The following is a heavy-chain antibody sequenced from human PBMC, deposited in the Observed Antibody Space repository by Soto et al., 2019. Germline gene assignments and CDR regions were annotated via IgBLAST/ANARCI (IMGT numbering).Heavy chain of an antibody. D-gene: IGHD3-3*01. CDR1: GGSFSGYY. Sequence: SETLSLTCAVYGGSFSGYYWSWIRQPPGKGLEWIGEINQSGSTNYNPSLKSRVTISVDTSKDQFSLELSSVTAADTALYYCARGYPGITIFGVLIYNWFDPWGQGTLVTVS. CDR3: ARGYPGITIFGVLIYNWFDP. V-gene: IGHV4-34*01. CDR2: INQSGST. J-gene: IGHJ5*02.